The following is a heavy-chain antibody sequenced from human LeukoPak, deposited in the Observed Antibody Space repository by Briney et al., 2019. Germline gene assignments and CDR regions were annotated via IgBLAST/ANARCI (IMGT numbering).Heavy chain of an antibody. CDR1: GFTFNNYA. D-gene: IGHD3-22*01. Sequence: GGSLRLSCAASGFTFNNYAMSWVRQVPGKGLEWVSAIGDYGGHIYYADSVKGRFTISRDNSKNTLYLQMNSLRAEDTAVYYCAKDDDDSSGYYYLFDYWGQGTLVPVSS. CDR2: IGDYGGHI. J-gene: IGHJ4*02. CDR3: AKDDDDSSGYYYLFDY. V-gene: IGHV3-23*01.